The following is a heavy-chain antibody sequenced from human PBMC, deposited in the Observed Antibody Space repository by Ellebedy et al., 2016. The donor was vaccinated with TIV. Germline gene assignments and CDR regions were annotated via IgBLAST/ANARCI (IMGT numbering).Heavy chain of an antibody. CDR2: TTASGGNT. D-gene: IGHD2-2*01. J-gene: IGHJ6*02. CDR1: GFIFSSYA. CDR3: AKYIAVVPVSYGLDV. Sequence: GESLKISXAASGFIFSSYAMGWVRPAPVKGLELVSSTTASGGNTYYADSVKGRFTISRDNSQNTLYLQMNSLRAEDTAVYYCAKYIAVVPVSYGLDVWGQGTMVTVSS. V-gene: IGHV3-23*01.